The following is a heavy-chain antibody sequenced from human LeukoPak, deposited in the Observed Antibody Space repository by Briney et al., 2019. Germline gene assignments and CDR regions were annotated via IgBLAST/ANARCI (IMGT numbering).Heavy chain of an antibody. CDR2: ISGSGGST. J-gene: IGHJ4*02. V-gene: IGHV3-23*01. D-gene: IGHD3-22*01. Sequence: QPGGSLRLSCAASGFTFNSYAMSWVRQAPGKGLEWVSGISGSGGSTYYADSVKGRFTISGDNSKNTLYLQMNSLRAEDTAVYYCARLPTYYYDSGGYYFDYWGQGTLVTVSS. CDR3: ARLPTYYYDSGGYYFDY. CDR1: GFTFNSYA.